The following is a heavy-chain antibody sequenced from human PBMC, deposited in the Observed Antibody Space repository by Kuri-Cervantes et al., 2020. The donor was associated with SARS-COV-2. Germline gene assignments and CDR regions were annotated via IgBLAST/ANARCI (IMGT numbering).Heavy chain of an antibody. CDR3: ARDGSVARYPRTAFDI. CDR1: GYSISSGYY. V-gene: IGHV4-38-2*02. Sequence: SETLSLTCTVSGYSISSGYYWGWIRQPPGKGLEWIGSIYHSGSTYYNPSLKSRVTISVDTSKNQSSLKLSSVTAADTAVYYCARDGSVARYPRTAFDIWGQGTMVTVSS. J-gene: IGHJ3*02. D-gene: IGHD6-19*01. CDR2: IYHSGST.